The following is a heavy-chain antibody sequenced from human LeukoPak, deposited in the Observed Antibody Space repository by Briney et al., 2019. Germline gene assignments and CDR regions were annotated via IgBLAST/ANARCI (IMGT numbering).Heavy chain of an antibody. Sequence: GGSLRLSCAASGFTFSDYYMSWIRQAPGKGLEWVSYISSSGSTIYYADSVKGQFTISRDNAKISLYLQMNSLRAEDTAVYYCARPGIVGATNWFDPWGQGTLVTVSS. V-gene: IGHV3-11*04. J-gene: IGHJ5*02. CDR2: ISSSGSTI. CDR3: ARPGIVGATNWFDP. CDR1: GFTFSDYY. D-gene: IGHD1-26*01.